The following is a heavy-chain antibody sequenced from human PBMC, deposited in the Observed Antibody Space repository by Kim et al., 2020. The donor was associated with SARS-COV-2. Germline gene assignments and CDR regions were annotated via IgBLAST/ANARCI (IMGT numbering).Heavy chain of an antibody. J-gene: IGHJ2*01. V-gene: IGHV4-61*01. CDR2: IYYSGST. CDR3: ARDGGVDDYSNLTTVDR. CDR1: GGSVSSGSYY. Sequence: SETLSLTCTVSGGSVSSGSYYWSWIRQPPGKGLEWIGYIYYSGSTNYNPSLKRRVTIPVDTSKNQFSLKLSPLTAADTAVYYCARDGGVDDYSNLTTVDRWGRGTLVTVSS. D-gene: IGHD4-4*01.